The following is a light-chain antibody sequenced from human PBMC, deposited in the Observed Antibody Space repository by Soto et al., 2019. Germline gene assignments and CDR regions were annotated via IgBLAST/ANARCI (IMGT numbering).Light chain of an antibody. V-gene: IGKV3-20*01. Sequence: ESLLTQSPATLSLSPGERATLSCRASQSVSNNLAWYQQKPGQAPRLLIYDASNRATGIPARFSGSGSGTDYTLTISRLEPEDFAVYYCQQYGSSGTFGQVTKVEI. CDR3: QQYGSSGT. CDR1: QSVSNN. CDR2: DAS. J-gene: IGKJ1*01.